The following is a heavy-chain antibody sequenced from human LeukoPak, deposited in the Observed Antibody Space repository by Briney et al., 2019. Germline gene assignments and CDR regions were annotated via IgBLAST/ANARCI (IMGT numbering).Heavy chain of an antibody. D-gene: IGHD2-2*01. J-gene: IGHJ4*02. V-gene: IGHV1-2*02. Sequence: ASVKVSCKASGYTFTGYYMHWVRQAPGQGLEWMGWINPNSGGTNYAQKFQGRVTMTRDTSISTAYMELSRLRSDDTAVYDCARAVGVSSSTSCYHWGQGTLVTVSS. CDR1: GYTFTGYY. CDR2: INPNSGGT. CDR3: ARAVGVSSSTSCYH.